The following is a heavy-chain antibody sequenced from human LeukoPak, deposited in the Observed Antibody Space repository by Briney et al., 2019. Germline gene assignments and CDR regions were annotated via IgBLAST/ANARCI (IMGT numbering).Heavy chain of an antibody. Sequence: ASVKVSCKASGYTFTSYGISWVRQAPGQGLEWMGWISAYNGNTNYAQKFQGRVTMTRDTSISTAYMELSRLRSDDTAVYYCARGAYYYDSSGYPPTSWGQGTLVTVSS. J-gene: IGHJ4*02. V-gene: IGHV1-18*01. CDR3: ARGAYYYDSSGYPPTS. CDR2: ISAYNGNT. CDR1: GYTFTSYG. D-gene: IGHD3-22*01.